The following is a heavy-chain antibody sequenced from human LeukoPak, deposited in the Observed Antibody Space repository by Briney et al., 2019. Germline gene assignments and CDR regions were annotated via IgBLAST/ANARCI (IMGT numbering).Heavy chain of an antibody. CDR1: GFTFSSYS. CDR3: ARGDCNGGSCYLSLTTIDY. J-gene: IGHJ4*02. D-gene: IGHD2-15*01. Sequence: PGGSLRLSCAAYGFTFSSYSMNWVRQAPGKGLEWVSFISTSSSYIYYADSVKGRFTISRDNAKNSLYLEMNSLRAEDTAVYYCARGDCNGGSCYLSLTTIDYWGQGTLVTVSS. V-gene: IGHV3-21*01. CDR2: ISTSSSYI.